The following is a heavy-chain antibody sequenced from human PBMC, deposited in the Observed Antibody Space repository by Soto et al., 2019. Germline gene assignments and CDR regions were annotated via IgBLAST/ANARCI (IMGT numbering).Heavy chain of an antibody. CDR3: AREATVYRAFDI. J-gene: IGHJ3*02. CDR2: IIPIFGTA. CDR1: GGTFSSYA. V-gene: IGHV1-69*13. Sequence: SVKVSCKASGGTFSSYAISWVRQAPGQGLEWMGGIIPIFGTANYAQKFQGRVTITADEPTSTAYMELSSLRSEDTAVYYCAREATVYRAFDIWGQGTMVTVSS. D-gene: IGHD4-17*01.